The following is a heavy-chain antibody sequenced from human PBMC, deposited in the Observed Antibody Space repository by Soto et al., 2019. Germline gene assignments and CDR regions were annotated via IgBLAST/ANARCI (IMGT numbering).Heavy chain of an antibody. CDR3: AGRGITGTISLHYYGMDV. V-gene: IGHV3-21*01. J-gene: IGHJ6*02. D-gene: IGHD1-7*01. CDR1: GFTFSSYS. CDR2: ISSSSSYI. Sequence: GGSLRLSCAASGFTFSSYSMNWVRQAPVKVLEWVSSISSSSSYIYYADSLKVRFTISRDNAKNSLYLQMNSLGAGDTAVYYCAGRGITGTISLHYYGMDVWGQGTTVTVYS.